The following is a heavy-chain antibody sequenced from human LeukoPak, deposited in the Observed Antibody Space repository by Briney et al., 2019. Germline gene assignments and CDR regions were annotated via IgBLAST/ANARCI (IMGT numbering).Heavy chain of an antibody. CDR1: GFTFSSYA. CDR3: AKDKSNYDILTGYYS. V-gene: IGHV3-23*01. Sequence: PGGSLRLSCAASGFTFSSYAMSWVRRAPGKGLEWVSAISGSGGSTYYADSVKGRFTISRDNSKNTLYLQMNSLRAEDTAVYYCAKDKSNYDILTGYYSWGQGTLVTVSS. CDR2: ISGSGGST. D-gene: IGHD3-9*01. J-gene: IGHJ5*02.